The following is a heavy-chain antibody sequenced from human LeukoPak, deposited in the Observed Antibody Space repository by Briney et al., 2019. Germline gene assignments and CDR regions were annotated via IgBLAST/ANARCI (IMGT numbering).Heavy chain of an antibody. CDR3: ASCARESSNWYRRYYYYYMDV. J-gene: IGHJ6*03. CDR1: GGSFSGYY. V-gene: IGHV4-34*01. Sequence: SETLSHTCAVYGGSFSGYYWSWIRQPPGKGLEWIGEIKHSGSTNYNPSLKSRVTISVDTSKNPFSLKLSSVTAADTAVYYCASCARESSNWYRRYYYYYMDVWGKGTTVTVSS. CDR2: IKHSGST. D-gene: IGHD6-13*01.